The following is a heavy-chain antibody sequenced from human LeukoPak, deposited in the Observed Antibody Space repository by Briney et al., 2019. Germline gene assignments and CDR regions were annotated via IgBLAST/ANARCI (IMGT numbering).Heavy chain of an antibody. J-gene: IGHJ4*02. CDR2: ISSSGSTI. CDR1: GFTFSDYY. CDR3: AREGDCGGACFFDY. D-gene: IGHD2-21*02. Sequence: GGSLRLSCAASGFTFSDYYMSWIRQAPGKGLEWVSYISSSGSTIYYADSVKGRFTISRDNAKNSLYLQMNSLRVDDTAVYYCAREGDCGGACFFDYWGQGTLVTVSS. V-gene: IGHV3-11*04.